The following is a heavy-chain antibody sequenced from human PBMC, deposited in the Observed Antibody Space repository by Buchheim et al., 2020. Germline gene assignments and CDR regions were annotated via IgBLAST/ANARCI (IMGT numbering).Heavy chain of an antibody. V-gene: IGHV3-72*01. Sequence: EVQLVESGGGLVQPGGSLRLSCVASGFTFSDRYMDWVRQAPGKGLEWVGRARNKANSYTTEYAASVVRGRFTISRDDSKNLPYLQMNSLKTEDTAVYYCTRVGNVGNSDYFDYWGQGTL. J-gene: IGHJ4*02. CDR3: TRVGNVGNSDYFDY. CDR2: ARNKANSYTT. CDR1: GFTFSDRY. D-gene: IGHD4-23*01.